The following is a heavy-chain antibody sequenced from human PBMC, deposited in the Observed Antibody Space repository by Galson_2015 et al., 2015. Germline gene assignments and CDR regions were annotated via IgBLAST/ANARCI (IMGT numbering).Heavy chain of an antibody. CDR3: ARVGDDFCSCDYWFDP. Sequence: SLRLSCAASGFTFSSYEMNWVRQAPGKGLEWVSYISSSSSTIYYADSVKGRFTISRDNAKNSLYLQMNSLRTEDTAVYYCARVGDDFCSCDYWFDPWGQGTLVTVSS. CDR1: GFTFSSYE. V-gene: IGHV3-48*03. D-gene: IGHD3-3*01. J-gene: IGHJ5*02. CDR2: ISSSSSTI.